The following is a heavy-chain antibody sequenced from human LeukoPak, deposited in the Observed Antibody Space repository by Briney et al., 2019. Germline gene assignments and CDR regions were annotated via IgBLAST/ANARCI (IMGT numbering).Heavy chain of an antibody. Sequence: GRSLRLSCAASGFTFSDYYMSWIRQAPGKGLEWVSYISSSGSTIYYADSVKGRFTISRDNAKNSLYLQMTSLRAEDTAVYYCARDVNGYDYNYYYYMDVWGKGTTVTISS. CDR3: ARDVNGYDYNYYYYMDV. D-gene: IGHD5-12*01. CDR1: GFTFSDYY. V-gene: IGHV3-11*01. J-gene: IGHJ6*03. CDR2: ISSSGSTI.